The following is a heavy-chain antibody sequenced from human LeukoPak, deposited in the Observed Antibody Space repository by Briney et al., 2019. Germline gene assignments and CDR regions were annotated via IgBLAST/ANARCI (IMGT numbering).Heavy chain of an antibody. J-gene: IGHJ4*02. CDR1: GFTFNNYA. Sequence: GGCLRLSCAASGFTFNNYALGWVRQAPGKGLEWVSSILNSSYIFYADSVRGRFTISRDNTENSLFLQMNRLTAEDTAVYYCTRDRGYSGYAHGYWGQGSLVTVSS. CDR2: ILNSSYI. CDR3: TRDRGYSGYAHGY. D-gene: IGHD5-12*01. V-gene: IGHV3-69-1*02.